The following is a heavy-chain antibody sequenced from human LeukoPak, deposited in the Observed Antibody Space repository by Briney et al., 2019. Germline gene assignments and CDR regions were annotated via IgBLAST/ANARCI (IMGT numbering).Heavy chain of an antibody. CDR2: IYYSGST. J-gene: IGHJ6*02. Sequence: KPSETLSLTCTVSGGSISSYSWSWIRQPPGKGLAWIGYIYYSGSTNYNPSLKSRVTISVDTSKNQFSLKLSSVTAADTAVYYCARGYSSGWYLAKSRIYGMGVWGQGTTVTVSS. D-gene: IGHD6-19*01. CDR1: GGSISSYS. V-gene: IGHV4-59*01. CDR3: ARGYSSGWYLAKSRIYGMGV.